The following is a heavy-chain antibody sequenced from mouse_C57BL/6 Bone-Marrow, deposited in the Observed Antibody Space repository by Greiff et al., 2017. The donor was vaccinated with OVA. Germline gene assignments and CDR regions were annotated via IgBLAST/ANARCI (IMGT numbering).Heavy chain of an antibody. J-gene: IGHJ2*01. CDR1: GYTFTDYY. V-gene: IGHV1-19*01. CDR2: INPYNGGT. D-gene: IGHD2-12*01. Sequence: EVQLQQSGPVLVKPGASVKMSCTASGYTFTDYYMTWVQQSHGKSLEWIGVINPYNGGTSYNQKFKGQATLTVDKSSSTAYMELNSLTSEDSAVYYCARREAYYSPLLDYWGQGTTLTVSS. CDR3: ARREAYYSPLLDY.